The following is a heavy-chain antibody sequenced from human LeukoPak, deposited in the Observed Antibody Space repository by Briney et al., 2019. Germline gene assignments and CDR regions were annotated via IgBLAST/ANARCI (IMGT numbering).Heavy chain of an antibody. CDR3: GRSLAVAGAGGDNCIDP. V-gene: IGHV3-30*03. J-gene: IGHJ5*02. D-gene: IGHD6-19*01. Sequence: GGSLRLSCAAPGFTFSTSGMHWVRQAPGKGLEWVAVILSDGRKEKYADSVKGRFIISRDNAKSTLYLQMNILRVEDTAVYYCGRSLAVAGAGGDNCIDPWGQGTLVSVSS. CDR1: GFTFSTSG. CDR2: ILSDGRKE.